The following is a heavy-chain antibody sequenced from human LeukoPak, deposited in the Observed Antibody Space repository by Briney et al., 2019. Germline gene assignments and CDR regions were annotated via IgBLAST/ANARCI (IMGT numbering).Heavy chain of an antibody. CDR3: ATTTRHCSDY. CDR2: IFYSGNT. Sequence: SETLSLTCTVSGGSINSGDYYWSWIRQPPGKGLEWIGYIFYSGNTYYNPSLKSRVIISIDTSKNQFSLRLSSVTAADTAVYYCATTTRHCSDYWGQGTLVTVSS. J-gene: IGHJ4*02. CDR1: GGSINSGDYY. V-gene: IGHV4-30-4*08. D-gene: IGHD1-1*01.